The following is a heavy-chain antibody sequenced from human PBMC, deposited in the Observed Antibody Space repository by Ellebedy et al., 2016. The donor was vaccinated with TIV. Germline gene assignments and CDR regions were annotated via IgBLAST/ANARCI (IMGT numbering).Heavy chain of an antibody. J-gene: IGHJ4*02. CDR2: VRWDDLK. CDR3: LRMPYGDFGGFFDF. CDR1: GFSFRPSGMC. D-gene: IGHD4-17*01. Sequence: SGPTLVXPTQTLTLTCTFSGFSFRPSGMCVSWIRQPPGKALEWLALVRWDDLKYYSTSLKARLTISKDTSKNQVVLTMTDVDTVDTATYYWLRMPYGDFGGFFDFWGQGALVTVSS. V-gene: IGHV2-70*01.